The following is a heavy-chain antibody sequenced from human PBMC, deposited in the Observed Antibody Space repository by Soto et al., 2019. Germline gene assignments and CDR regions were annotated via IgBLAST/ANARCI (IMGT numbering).Heavy chain of an antibody. Sequence: GGSLRLSCAASGFTFSDSYMSWIRQAPGKGLEWISYITLSGNTVYYADSLKGRFTISRDNAKNSLYLQMNRLRAEDTAVYYCARVSWREKYGMDVWGQGTTVTVSS. CDR1: GFTFSDSY. CDR2: ITLSGNTV. CDR3: ARVSWREKYGMDV. J-gene: IGHJ6*02. V-gene: IGHV3-11*01.